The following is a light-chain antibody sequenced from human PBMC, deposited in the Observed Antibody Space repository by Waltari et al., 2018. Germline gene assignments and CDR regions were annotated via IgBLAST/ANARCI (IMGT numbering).Light chain of an antibody. J-gene: IGKJ4*01. CDR3: QQSYSAPLA. CDR1: QAISTY. Sequence: DTLMTQSPSSLSASVGDRVTITCRASQAISTYVNWYQQTPGMAPKLLTFSSSTLRRGVSSRFSGSGSGTEFTLTISNLQPDDFATYYCQQSYSAPLAFGGGTKLDI. CDR2: SSS. V-gene: IGKV1-39*01.